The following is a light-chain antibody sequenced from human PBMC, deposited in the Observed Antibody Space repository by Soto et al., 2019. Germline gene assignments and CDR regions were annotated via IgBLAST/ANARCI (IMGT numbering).Light chain of an antibody. CDR3: SSSTSSNTLV. V-gene: IGLV2-18*02. CDR1: SSDVGSYNR. Sequence: QLVLTQPPSVSGSPGQSVTISCTGTSSDVGSYNRVSWYQQPPGTAPKLMIYEVTNRPSGVPDRFSGSKSGNTASLTISGLQAEDEADYYCSSSTSSNTLVFGGGTKLTVL. CDR2: EVT. J-gene: IGLJ2*01.